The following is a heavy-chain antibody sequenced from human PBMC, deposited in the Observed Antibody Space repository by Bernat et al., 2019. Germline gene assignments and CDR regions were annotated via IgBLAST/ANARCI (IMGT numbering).Heavy chain of an antibody. V-gene: IGHV3-11*06. CDR2: ISSSSSYT. D-gene: IGHD3-16*02. Sequence: QVQLVESGGGLVKPGGSLRLSCAASGFTFSGYYMSWIRQAPGKGLEWVSYISSSSSYTNYADSVKGRFTISRDNAKNSLYLQMNSLRAEDTAVYYCARDIYYDYVWGSYRSANFDYWGQGTLVTVSS. J-gene: IGHJ4*02. CDR3: ARDIYYDYVWGSYRSANFDY. CDR1: GFTFSGYY.